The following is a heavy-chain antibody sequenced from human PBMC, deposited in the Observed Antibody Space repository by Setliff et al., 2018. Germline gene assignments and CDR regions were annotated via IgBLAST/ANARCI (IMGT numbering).Heavy chain of an antibody. CDR2: INHSGST. J-gene: IGHJ6*03. CDR3: ARGKSYDFWSGYPNYYYYYMDV. D-gene: IGHD3-3*01. CDR1: GGSFSGYY. V-gene: IGHV4-34*01. Sequence: SETLSLTCAVYGGSFSGYYWSWIRQPPGKGLEWIGEINHSGSTNYNPSLKSRVTISVDTSKNQFSLKLSSVTAADTAVYDCARGKSYDFWSGYPNYYYYYMDVWGKGTTVTVSS.